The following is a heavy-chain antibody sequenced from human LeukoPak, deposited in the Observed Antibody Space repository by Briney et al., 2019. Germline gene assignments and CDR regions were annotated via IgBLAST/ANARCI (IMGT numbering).Heavy chain of an antibody. CDR1: GFTFSSYS. CDR2: ISSSSSYI. CDR3: ARDQEAVAGTQDY. J-gene: IGHJ4*02. Sequence: PGGSLRLSCAASGFTFSSYSMNWVRQAPGKGLEWVSSISSSSSYIYYADSVKGRFTISRDNAKNSLYLQMNSLRAEDTAVYYCARDQEAVAGTQDYWGQGTLVTVSS. D-gene: IGHD6-19*01. V-gene: IGHV3-21*01.